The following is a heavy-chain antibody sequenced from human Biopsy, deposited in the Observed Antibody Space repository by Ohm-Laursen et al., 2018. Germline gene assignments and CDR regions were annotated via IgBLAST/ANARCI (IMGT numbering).Heavy chain of an antibody. CDR3: ARDRGYYSDRTVPGYFDI. D-gene: IGHD3-22*01. Sequence: SDTLSLTCTVSGGSISSYYWSWIRQPPGKGLQWIGYVYYTGGTDYNPSLQSRVTISVDTSKNHFSLRLRSVTPADTAIYYCARDRGYYSDRTVPGYFDIWGRGTLVTVSS. CDR1: GGSISSYY. CDR2: VYYTGGT. V-gene: IGHV4-59*01. J-gene: IGHJ2*01.